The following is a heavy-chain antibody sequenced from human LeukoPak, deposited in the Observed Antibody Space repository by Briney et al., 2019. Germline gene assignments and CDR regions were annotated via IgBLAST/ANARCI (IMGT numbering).Heavy chain of an antibody. CDR3: ARDPSGRYSSSWYVNWFDR. CDR2: ISAYNGNT. CDR1: GYTFTSYG. D-gene: IGHD6-13*01. V-gene: IGHV1-18*01. Sequence: ASVKVSCKASGYTFTSYGISWVRQAPGQGLEWMGWISAYNGNTNYAQKLQGRVTMTTDTSTSTAYMELRSLRSDDTAVYYCARDPSGRYSSSWYVNWFDRWGQGTLVTVSS. J-gene: IGHJ5*02.